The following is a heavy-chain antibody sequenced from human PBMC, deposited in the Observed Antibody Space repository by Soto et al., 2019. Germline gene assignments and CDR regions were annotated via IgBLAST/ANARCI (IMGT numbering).Heavy chain of an antibody. CDR1: GGSSSSRSYY. D-gene: IGHD3-9*01. CDR2: FYFGGTT. Sequence: QLQLQESGPRVVKPSETLTLTCSLSGGSSSSRSYYWGWMRQSPGKGLEWIVSFYFGGTTYYNPSLKSRVSVSEDTSRAQFSLKLNSVTAADTGIYYCARHGTTIISINWFDPWGQGLLVTVSS. CDR3: ARHGTTIISINWFDP. V-gene: IGHV4-39*01. J-gene: IGHJ5*02.